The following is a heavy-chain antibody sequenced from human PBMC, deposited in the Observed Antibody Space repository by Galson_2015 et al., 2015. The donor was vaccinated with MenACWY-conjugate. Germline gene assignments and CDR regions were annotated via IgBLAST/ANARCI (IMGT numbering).Heavy chain of an antibody. V-gene: IGHV4-38-2*02. CDR3: AIAMRITMVRGVVGYYGMDV. CDR1: GYSISSGYY. Sequence: SETLSLTCTVSGYSISSGYYWGWIRQPPGKGLEWIGSIYHSGSTYYNPSLKSRVTISVDTSKNQFSLKLSSVTAADTAVYYCAIAMRITMVRGVVGYYGMDVWGQGTTVTVSS. D-gene: IGHD3-10*01. J-gene: IGHJ6*02. CDR2: IYHSGST.